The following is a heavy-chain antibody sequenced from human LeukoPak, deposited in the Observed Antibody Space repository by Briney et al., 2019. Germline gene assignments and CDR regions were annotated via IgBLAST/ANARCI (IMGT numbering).Heavy chain of an antibody. J-gene: IGHJ4*02. CDR2: ISGSGGST. Sequence: PGGSLRLSCAASGFTFSSYAMSWVRQAPGKGLEWVSAISGSGGSTYYADSVKGRFTISRDNSKNTLYLQMNSLRAEDTAVYYCAKDLWAITMIVVVSPFDYWGQGTLVTVSS. D-gene: IGHD3-22*01. CDR3: AKDLWAITMIVVVSPFDY. V-gene: IGHV3-23*01. CDR1: GFTFSSYA.